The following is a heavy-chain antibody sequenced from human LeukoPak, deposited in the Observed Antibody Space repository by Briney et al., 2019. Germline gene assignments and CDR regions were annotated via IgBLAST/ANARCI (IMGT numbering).Heavy chain of an antibody. J-gene: IGHJ1*01. CDR2: IKPSGGGT. Sequence: ASVKVSCKASGYTFSNYYVHWVRQDPGQGLEWMGIIKPSGGGTSYALKFQGRVTLTRDTSTSTAYMELSSLRSEDTAVYYCARDHFDSSGYHYLLGYFEHWGQGTLVTVSS. CDR1: GYTFSNYY. D-gene: IGHD3-22*01. CDR3: ARDHFDSSGYHYLLGYFEH. V-gene: IGHV1-46*01.